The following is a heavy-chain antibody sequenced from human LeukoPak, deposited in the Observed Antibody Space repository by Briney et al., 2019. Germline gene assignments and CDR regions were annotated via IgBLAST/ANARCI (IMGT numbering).Heavy chain of an antibody. CDR2: ISPNGST. CDR3: AGGRDNWGVQPKYYFDY. CDR1: GVSFSSYS. J-gene: IGHJ4*02. D-gene: IGHD7-27*01. Sequence: SETLSLTCTVSGVSFSSYSWSWIRQPAGKALDWIGRISPNGSTNYNPSLKSRLTVSLDTSKNQFSLKLSSVTAADTALYYCAGGRDNWGVQPKYYFDYWGQGALVTVSS. V-gene: IGHV4-4*07.